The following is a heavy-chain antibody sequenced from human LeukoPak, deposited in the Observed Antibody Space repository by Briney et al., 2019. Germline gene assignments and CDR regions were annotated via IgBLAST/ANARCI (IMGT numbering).Heavy chain of an antibody. D-gene: IGHD1-1*01. J-gene: IGHJ4*02. Sequence: ASVKVSCKASGYTFTGYYMHWVRQAPGQGLEWMGWINPNSGGTNYAQKFQGRVTMTRDTSINTAYMELSRLRTDGTVVYYCARSPPTTYHCDYWGQGTLVTVSS. CDR3: ARSPPTTYHCDY. CDR1: GYTFTGYY. CDR2: INPNSGGT. V-gene: IGHV1-2*02.